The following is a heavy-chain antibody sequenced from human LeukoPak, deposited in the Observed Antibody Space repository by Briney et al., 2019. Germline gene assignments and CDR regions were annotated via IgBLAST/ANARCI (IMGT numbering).Heavy chain of an antibody. D-gene: IGHD5-18*01. CDR3: AKDLGYSYGYGAFDI. J-gene: IGHJ3*02. CDR2: ISGSGGST. Sequence: GGSLRLSCAAYGFTFSSYAMSWVRQAPGEGLEWVSAISGSGGSTYYADSVKGRFTISRDNSKNTLYLQMNSLRAEDTAVYYCAKDLGYSYGYGAFDIWGQGTMVTVSS. V-gene: IGHV3-23*01. CDR1: GFTFSSYA.